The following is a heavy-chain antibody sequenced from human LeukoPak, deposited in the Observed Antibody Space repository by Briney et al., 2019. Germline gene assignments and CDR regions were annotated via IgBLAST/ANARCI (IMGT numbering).Heavy chain of an antibody. CDR2: IYPGDSDT. CDR3: AAYGSYPGSAFDI. Sequence: TPGESLKISCKGSGYSFTSYWIGWVGQMPGKGLEWMGIIYPGDSDTRYSPSFQGQVTISADKSISTAYLRWSSLKASDTAMYYCAAYGSYPGSAFDIWGQGTMVTVSS. CDR1: GYSFTSYW. V-gene: IGHV5-51*01. D-gene: IGHD1-26*01. J-gene: IGHJ3*02.